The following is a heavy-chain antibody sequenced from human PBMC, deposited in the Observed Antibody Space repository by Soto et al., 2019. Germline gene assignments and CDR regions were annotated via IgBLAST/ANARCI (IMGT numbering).Heavy chain of an antibody. CDR2: IIPISETT. Sequence: QVQLVQSGAEVKKPGSSVKVSCEASGGTFSSYAISWVRQAPGQGLEWMGGIIPISETTNYAQKFQGRVTITADEYKSTAYMELRSLRSEDTAVYYCARSQGSSTSLEIYYYYYYGMDVWGQGNTVTVSS. CDR3: ARSQGSSTSLEIYYYYYYGMDV. V-gene: IGHV1-69*01. J-gene: IGHJ6*02. CDR1: GGTFSSYA. D-gene: IGHD2-2*01.